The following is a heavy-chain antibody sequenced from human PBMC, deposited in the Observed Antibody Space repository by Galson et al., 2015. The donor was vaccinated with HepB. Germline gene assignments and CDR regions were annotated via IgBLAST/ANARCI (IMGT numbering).Heavy chain of an antibody. J-gene: IGHJ4*02. CDR1: GFTFGGYG. D-gene: IGHD4-17*01. CDR2: IWYDGSNQ. V-gene: IGHV3-33*01. CDR3: AREGRTTVTIFDY. Sequence: SLRLSCAASGFTFGGYGMHWVRQAPGKGLEWVGVIWYDGSNQHYADSVKGRFTISRGNSKNILYLQMNSLRAEDTAVYYCAREGRTTVTIFDYWGQGSLVTVSS.